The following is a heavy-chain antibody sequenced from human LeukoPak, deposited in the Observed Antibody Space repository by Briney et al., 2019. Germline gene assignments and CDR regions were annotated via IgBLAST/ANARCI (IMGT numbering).Heavy chain of an antibody. J-gene: IGHJ4*02. CDR3: ARDGIAVAFDY. CDR2: ISSSSSYI. V-gene: IGHV3-21*05. CDR1: GFTFSSYS. D-gene: IGHD6-19*01. Sequence: GGSLRLSCAASGFTFSSYSMNWVRQAPGKGLEWVSYISSSSSYIYYADSVKGRFTISRDNAKNSLYLQMNSLRAEDTAVYYCARDGIAVAFDYWGQGTLVTVSS.